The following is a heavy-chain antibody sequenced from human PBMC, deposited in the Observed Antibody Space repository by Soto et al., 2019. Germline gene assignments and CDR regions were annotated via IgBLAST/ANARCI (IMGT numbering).Heavy chain of an antibody. CDR3: ASRKNTGGFDY. J-gene: IGHJ4*02. CDR2: IYYSGST. CDR1: GGSISSYY. Sequence: SETLSLTCTASGGSISSYYWSWIRQPPGKGLEWIGYIYYSGSTNYNPSLKSRVTISVDTSKNQFSLKLSSVTAADTAVYYCASRKNTGGFDYWGQGTLVTVSS. V-gene: IGHV4-59*08. D-gene: IGHD5-18*01.